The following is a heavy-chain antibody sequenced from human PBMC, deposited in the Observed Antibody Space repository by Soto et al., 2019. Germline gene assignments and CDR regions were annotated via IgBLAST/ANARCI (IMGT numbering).Heavy chain of an antibody. D-gene: IGHD3-10*01. CDR2: INHSGST. Sequence: SETLSLTCAVYGGSFSGYYWSWIRQPPGKGLEWIGEINHSGSTNYNPSLKSRVTISVDTSKNQFSLKLSSVTAADTAVYYCARVGMVRGVIITDYYYYGMDVWGQGTTVTVSS. J-gene: IGHJ6*02. CDR3: ARVGMVRGVIITDYYYYGMDV. CDR1: GGSFSGYY. V-gene: IGHV4-34*01.